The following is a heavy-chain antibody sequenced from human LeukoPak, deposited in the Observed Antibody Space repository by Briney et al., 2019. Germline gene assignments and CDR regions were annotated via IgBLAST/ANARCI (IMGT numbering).Heavy chain of an antibody. J-gene: IGHJ4*02. V-gene: IGHV1-2*02. Sequence: ASVKVSCKASGYTFTGYYVHWVRQAPGQGLEWMGWINPNSGGTNYAQKFQGRVTMTRDTSIGTAYMELSRLRSDDTAVYYCAAVSSGSYLLAHYWGQGTLVTVSS. CDR3: AAVSSGSYLLAHY. D-gene: IGHD1-26*01. CDR2: INPNSGGT. CDR1: GYTFTGYY.